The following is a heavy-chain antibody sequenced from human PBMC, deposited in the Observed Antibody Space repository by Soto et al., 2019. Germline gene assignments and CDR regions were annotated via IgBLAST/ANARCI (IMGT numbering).Heavy chain of an antibody. V-gene: IGHV3-30*18. CDR2: ISYDGSNK. Sequence: GGSLRLSCAASGFTFSSYGMHWVRQAPGKGLEWVAVISYDGSNKYYADSVKGRFTISRDNSKNTLYLQMNSLRAEDTAVYYCAKGVAAAGTPLDYWGQGTLVTVSS. D-gene: IGHD6-13*01. CDR3: AKGVAAAGTPLDY. CDR1: GFTFSSYG. J-gene: IGHJ4*02.